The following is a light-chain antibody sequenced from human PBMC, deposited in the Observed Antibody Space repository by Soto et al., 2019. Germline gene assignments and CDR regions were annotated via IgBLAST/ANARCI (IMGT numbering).Light chain of an antibody. CDR1: QTISSW. CDR3: QHYNSYSEA. V-gene: IGKV1-5*03. Sequence: DIQMTQSPSTLSGSVGDRVTITCRAGQTISSWLAWYQQKPGKAPKLLIYKASNLKSGVPSRFSGSGSGTEFTLTISSLQPDDFATYYCQHYNSYSEAFGQGTKVDIK. J-gene: IGKJ1*01. CDR2: KAS.